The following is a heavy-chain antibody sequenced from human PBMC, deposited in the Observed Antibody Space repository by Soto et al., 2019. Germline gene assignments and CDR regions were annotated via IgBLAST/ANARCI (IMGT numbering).Heavy chain of an antibody. J-gene: IGHJ5*02. Sequence: QVQLVQSGAEVKKPGSSVKVSCKASGGTFSSYTISWVRQAPGQGLEWMGRIIPILGIANYAQKFQGRVTITADKSTSTAYMELSSLRSEDTAVYYCARVRGGVGEFWGGPRGGFDPWGQGTLVTVSS. CDR1: GGTFSSYT. V-gene: IGHV1-69*02. D-gene: IGHD3-16*01. CDR2: IIPILGIA. CDR3: ARVRGGVGEFWGGPRGGFDP.